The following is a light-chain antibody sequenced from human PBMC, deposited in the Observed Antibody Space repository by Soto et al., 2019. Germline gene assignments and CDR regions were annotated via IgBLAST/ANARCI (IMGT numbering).Light chain of an antibody. CDR3: CGYAGSSPFV. CDR1: SSDVGSYNL. Sequence: QSALTQPASVSGSPGQSITISCTGTSSDVGSYNLVSWYQQHPGKAPKLMIYDVSKRPSGVSNRFSGSKSGNTASPTISGLQAEDEADYAGCGYAGSSPFVFGSGTKVTVL. J-gene: IGLJ6*01. CDR2: DVS. V-gene: IGLV2-23*02.